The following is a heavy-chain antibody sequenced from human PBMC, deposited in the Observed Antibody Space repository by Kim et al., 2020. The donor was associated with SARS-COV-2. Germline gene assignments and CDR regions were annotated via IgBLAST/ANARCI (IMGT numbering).Heavy chain of an antibody. D-gene: IGHD3-10*01. Sequence: SETLSLTCTVSGGSISSYYWSWIRQPPGKGLEWIGYIYYSGSTNYNPSLKSRVTISVDTSKNQFSLKLSSVTAADTAVYYCARAVTMVRGVILDWFDPWGQGTLVTVSS. CDR2: IYYSGST. V-gene: IGHV4-59*13. J-gene: IGHJ5*02. CDR3: ARAVTMVRGVILDWFDP. CDR1: GGSISSYY.